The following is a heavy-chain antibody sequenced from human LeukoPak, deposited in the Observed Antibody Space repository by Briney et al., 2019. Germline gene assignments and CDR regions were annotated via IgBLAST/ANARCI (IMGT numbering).Heavy chain of an antibody. CDR3: ARWGLNGVCL. CDR1: GFTFSSYS. J-gene: IGHJ4*02. D-gene: IGHD2-8*01. V-gene: IGHV3-48*01. CDR2: ISYSSSTI. Sequence: GGSLRLSCAASGFTFSSYSMNWARQAPGKGRVWVSYISYSSSTIYYADSVKGRFTISRDNAKNSLYLQMNSLRAEDTAVYYCARWGLNGVCLWGQGTLVTVSS.